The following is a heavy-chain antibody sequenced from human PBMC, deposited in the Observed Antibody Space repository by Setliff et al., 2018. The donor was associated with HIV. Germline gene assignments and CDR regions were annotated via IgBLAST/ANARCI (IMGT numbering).Heavy chain of an antibody. D-gene: IGHD4-17*01. CDR1: GGSIINYF. V-gene: IGHV4-59*01. CDR2: IYYSGST. J-gene: IGHJ6*03. CDR3: ARGNSRRLRVHYYYYYMDV. Sequence: KTSETLSLTCSVTGGSIINYFWGWIRMPPGKGLEWIGYIYYSGSTDYNPSLKSRVTISVVTSKNQVSLKLNSVTAADTAVYYCARGNSRRLRVHYYYYYMDVWGKGTTVTVSS.